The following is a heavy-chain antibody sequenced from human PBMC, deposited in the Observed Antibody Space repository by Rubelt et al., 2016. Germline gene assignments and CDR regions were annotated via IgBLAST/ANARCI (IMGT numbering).Heavy chain of an antibody. D-gene: IGHD6-13*01. CDR3: AKVGPGIAAAGTSFGYYYGMDV. J-gene: IGHJ6*02. Sequence: APGKGLEWVSAISGSGGSTYYADSAKGRFTISRDNSKNTLYLQMNSLRAEDTAVYYCAKVGPGIAAAGTSFGYYYGMDVWGQGTTVTVSS. CDR2: ISGSGGST. V-gene: IGHV3-23*01.